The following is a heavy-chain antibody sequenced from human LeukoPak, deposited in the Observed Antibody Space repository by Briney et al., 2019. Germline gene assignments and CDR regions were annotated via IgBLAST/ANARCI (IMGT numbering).Heavy chain of an antibody. CDR1: GFTFSSYG. D-gene: IGHD3-10*01. CDR2: ISYDGSNK. CDR3: ATDYYGSGSYYGPYYYYGMDV. Sequence: GGSLRLSCAASGFTFSSYGMHWVRQAPGKGLEWVAVISYDGSNKYYADSVKGRFTISRDNSKNTLYLQMNSLRAEDTAVYYCATDYYGSGSYYGPYYYYGMDVSGQGTTVIVSS. J-gene: IGHJ6*02. V-gene: IGHV3-30*03.